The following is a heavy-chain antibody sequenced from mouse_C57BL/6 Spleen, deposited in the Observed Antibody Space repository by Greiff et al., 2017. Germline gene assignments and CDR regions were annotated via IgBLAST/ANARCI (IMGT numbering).Heavy chain of an antibody. D-gene: IGHD2-4*01. V-gene: IGHV5-4*01. CDR2: ISDGGSYT. Sequence: EVHLVESGGGLVKPGGSLKLSCAASGFTFSSYAMSWVRQTPEKRLEWVATISDGGSYTYYPDNVKGRFTISRDNAKNNLYLQMSHLKSEDTAMYYCAREHYDYASWFAYWGQGTLVTVSA. CDR1: GFTFSSYA. CDR3: AREHYDYASWFAY. J-gene: IGHJ3*01.